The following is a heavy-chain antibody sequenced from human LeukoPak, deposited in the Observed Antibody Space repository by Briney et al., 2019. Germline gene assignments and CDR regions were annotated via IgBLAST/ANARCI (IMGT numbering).Heavy chain of an antibody. CDR3: ARDNTMVRGVIITPYYYYGMDV. V-gene: IGHV3-7*01. J-gene: IGHJ6*02. D-gene: IGHD3-10*01. CDR2: IKQDGSEK. Sequence: GGSLRLSCAASGFTFSSYWMSWVRQAPGKGLEWVANIKQDGSEKYYVDSVKGRFTISRDNAKNSLYLHMNSLRAEDTAVYYCARDNTMVRGVIITPYYYYGMDVWGQGTTVTVSS. CDR1: GFTFSSYW.